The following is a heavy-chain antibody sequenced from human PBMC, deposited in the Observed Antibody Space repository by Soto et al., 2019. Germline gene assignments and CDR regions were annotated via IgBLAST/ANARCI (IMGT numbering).Heavy chain of an antibody. CDR2: ISRSGSTI. Sequence: GGSLRLSCAASGFTFSSYEMNWVRQAPGKGLEWVSYISRSGSTIYYADSVKGRFTISRDNAKNSLYLQMNSLRAEDTAVYYCARDDYSNYGHYYYGMDVWGQGTTVTVSS. D-gene: IGHD4-4*01. V-gene: IGHV3-48*03. CDR3: ARDDYSNYGHYYYGMDV. J-gene: IGHJ6*02. CDR1: GFTFSSYE.